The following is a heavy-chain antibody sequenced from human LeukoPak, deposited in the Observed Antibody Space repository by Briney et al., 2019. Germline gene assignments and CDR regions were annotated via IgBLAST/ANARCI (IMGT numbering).Heavy chain of an antibody. CDR2: ISGSGGST. V-gene: IGHV3-23*01. Sequence: AGGSLRLSCAASGFTFSSYAMSWVRQAPGKGLEWVSAISGSGGSTYYADSVKGRFTISRDNSKNTLYLQMNSLRAEDTAVYYCARDGEDTAMVTDYYYGMDVWGQGTTVTVSS. D-gene: IGHD5-18*01. CDR3: ARDGEDTAMVTDYYYGMDV. J-gene: IGHJ6*02. CDR1: GFTFSSYA.